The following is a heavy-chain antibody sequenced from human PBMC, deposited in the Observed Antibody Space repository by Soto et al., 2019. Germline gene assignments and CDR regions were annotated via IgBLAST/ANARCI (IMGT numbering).Heavy chain of an antibody. CDR3: ANLPFDFWSGYYKDSDFDC. CDR2: ISGSGGST. V-gene: IGHV3-23*01. CDR1: GFTFSSYA. D-gene: IGHD3-3*01. Sequence: GGSLRLSCAASGFTFSSYAMSWVRQAPGKGLEWVSAISGSGGSTYYADSVKGRFTISRDNSKNTLYLQMNSLRAEDTAVYYCANLPFDFWSGYYKDSDFDCWGQGTLVPVSS. J-gene: IGHJ4*02.